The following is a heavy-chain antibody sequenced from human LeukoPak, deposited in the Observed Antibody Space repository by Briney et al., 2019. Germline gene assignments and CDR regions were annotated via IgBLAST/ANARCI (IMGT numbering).Heavy chain of an antibody. CDR2: IYYSGST. Sequence: PSETLSLTCTVSGGSISSSSYYWGWIRQPPGKGLEWIGSIYYSGSTYYNPSLKSRGTISVDTSKNQFSLKLSSVTAADTAVYYCARSSGYSSSGGLNWFDTWGQGTLVTVSS. CDR1: GGSISSSSYY. CDR3: ARSSGYSSSGGLNWFDT. J-gene: IGHJ5*02. D-gene: IGHD6-13*01. V-gene: IGHV4-39*01.